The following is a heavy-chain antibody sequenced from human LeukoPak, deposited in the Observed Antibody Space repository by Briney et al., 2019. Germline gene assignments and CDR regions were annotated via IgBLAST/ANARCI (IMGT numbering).Heavy chain of an antibody. CDR2: IIPSYRTP. Sequence: SVKVSCKASGGTFGIYGMSWVRQAPGQGLEWMGGIIPSYRTPTYAERFQGRVTITTDDSTSTVYMEVSSLTSEDTAVYYRARGATGTAFYHRLDPWGQGTLVTVSS. V-gene: IGHV1-69*05. J-gene: IGHJ5*02. CDR3: ARGATGTAFYHRLDP. CDR1: GGTFGIYG. D-gene: IGHD1-7*01.